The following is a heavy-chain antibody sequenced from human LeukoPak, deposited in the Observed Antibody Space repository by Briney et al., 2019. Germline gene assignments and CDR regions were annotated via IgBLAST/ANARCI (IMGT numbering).Heavy chain of an antibody. CDR2: IEQDGSEK. CDR3: ASIWFGELDAFDI. J-gene: IGHJ3*02. CDR1: GFTFSSYW. D-gene: IGHD3-10*01. Sequence: GGSLRLSCAASGFTFSSYWMSWVRQAPGKGLEWVANIEQDGSEKYYVDSVKGRFTISRDNAKNSLYLQMNSLRAEDTAVYYCASIWFGELDAFDIWGQGTMVTVSS. V-gene: IGHV3-7*01.